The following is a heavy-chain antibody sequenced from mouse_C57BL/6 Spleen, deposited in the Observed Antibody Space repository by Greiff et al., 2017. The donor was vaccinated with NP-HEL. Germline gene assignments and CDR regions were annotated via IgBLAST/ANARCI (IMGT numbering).Heavy chain of an antibody. Sequence: DVKLVESGGGLVKPGGSLKLSCAASGFTFSDYGMHWVRQAPEKGLEWVAYISSGSSTIYYADTVKGRFTISRDKAKNTLFLQMTSLRSEDTAMYYCARNDYAMDYWGQGTSVTVSS. V-gene: IGHV5-17*01. CDR1: GFTFSDYG. CDR2: ISSGSSTI. CDR3: ARNDYAMDY. J-gene: IGHJ4*01.